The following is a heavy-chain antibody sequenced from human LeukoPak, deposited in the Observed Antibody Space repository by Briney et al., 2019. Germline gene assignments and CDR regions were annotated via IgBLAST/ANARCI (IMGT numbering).Heavy chain of an antibody. D-gene: IGHD3-9*01. J-gene: IGHJ4*02. CDR2: ISWNRGSI. CDR1: GFTFDDYA. Sequence: PGGSLRLSCAASGFTFDDYAMHWVRQAPGKGLEWVSGISWNRGSIGYADSVKGRFTISRDNAKNSLYLQMNSLRAEDTALYYCAKDDAVDILTGFPDYWGQGTLVTVSS. V-gene: IGHV3-9*01. CDR3: AKDDAVDILTGFPDY.